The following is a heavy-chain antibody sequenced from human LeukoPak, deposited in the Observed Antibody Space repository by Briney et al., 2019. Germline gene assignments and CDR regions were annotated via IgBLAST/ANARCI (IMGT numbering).Heavy chain of an antibody. V-gene: IGHV3-43*02. CDR1: GFTFDDYA. Sequence: GGSLRLSCAASGFTFDDYAMHWVRQAPGKGLEWVSLISGDGGSTYYAESVKGRFTISRDNSKNSLYPQMNSLRTEDTALYYCAIDISYDYVWGSYRPRQIYYFDYWGQGTLVTVSS. J-gene: IGHJ4*02. CDR3: AIDISYDYVWGSYRPRQIYYFDY. D-gene: IGHD3-16*02. CDR2: ISGDGGST.